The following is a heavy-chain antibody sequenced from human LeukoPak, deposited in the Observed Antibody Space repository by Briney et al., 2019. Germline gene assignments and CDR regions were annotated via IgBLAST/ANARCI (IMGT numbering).Heavy chain of an antibody. CDR3: ARQAPLAYNSGYIKGFDF. J-gene: IGHJ4*02. CDR1: GGSISSSNYY. V-gene: IGHV4-39*01. D-gene: IGHD5-18*01. Sequence: SETLSLTCTVSGGSISSSNYYWGWIRPPPGKGLEWIGGIYYSGSTYYSPSLKSRVTISVDTSKNQISLKLSSVTAADTAVYYCARQAPLAYNSGYIKGFDFWGQGTLVTVSS. CDR2: IYYSGST.